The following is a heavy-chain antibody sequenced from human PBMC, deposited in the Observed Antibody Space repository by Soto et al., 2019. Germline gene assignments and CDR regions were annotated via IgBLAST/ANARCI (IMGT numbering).Heavy chain of an antibody. V-gene: IGHV4-4*02. CDR2: IYHSGST. CDR3: ARVSGSYYYGMDV. CDR1: GGSISSSYW. Sequence: QVQLQKSGPGLVKPSGTLSLTCAVSGGSISSSYWWSWVRQPPGKGLEWIGEIYHSGSTNYNTSLQSRVTISVDTSKNQFSLKVTSVTAADTAVYYCARVSGSYYYGMDVWGQGTTVTVSS. J-gene: IGHJ6*02.